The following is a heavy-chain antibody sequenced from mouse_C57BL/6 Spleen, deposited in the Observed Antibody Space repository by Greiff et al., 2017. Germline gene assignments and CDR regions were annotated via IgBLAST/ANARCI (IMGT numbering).Heavy chain of an antibody. J-gene: IGHJ2*01. V-gene: IGHV5-6*01. D-gene: IGHD1-1*01. Sequence: EVMLVESGGDLVKPGGSLKLSCAASGFTFSSYGMSWVRQTPDKRLEWVATISSGGSYTYYPDSVKGRFTISRDNAKNTLYLQMSSLKSEDTAMYYCARQRGITTVFDYWGQGTTLTVSS. CDR1: GFTFSSYG. CDR2: ISSGGSYT. CDR3: ARQRGITTVFDY.